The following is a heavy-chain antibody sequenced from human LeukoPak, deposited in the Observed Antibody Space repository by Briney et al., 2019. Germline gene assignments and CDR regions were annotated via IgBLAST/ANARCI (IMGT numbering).Heavy chain of an antibody. CDR2: VSAAGSNG. J-gene: IGHJ4*02. CDR3: TRDYGSFTDFDS. D-gene: IGHD1-26*01. CDR1: GFTFSNYA. Sequence: GGSLRLSCAASGFTFSNYAMRWVRQAPGKGLEWVAVVSAAGSNGYYADSVKGRFTISRDNSKNTLYLQMNSLRAEDTAMFYCTRDYGSFTDFDSWGQGTLVTVSS. V-gene: IGHV3-30-3*01.